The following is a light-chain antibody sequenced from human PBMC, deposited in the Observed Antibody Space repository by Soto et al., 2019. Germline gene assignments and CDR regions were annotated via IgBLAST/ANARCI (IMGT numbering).Light chain of an antibody. Sequence: QSALTQPASVSGSPGQSITISCTGTSSDVGGYNYVSWYQQHPGKVPKLMIYDVSNRPSGVSNRFSGSKSGNTASLTISGLRAEDEADYYCSSYTNTVYVFGTGTKLTVL. CDR2: DVS. V-gene: IGLV2-14*01. J-gene: IGLJ1*01. CDR3: SSYTNTVYV. CDR1: SSDVGGYNY.